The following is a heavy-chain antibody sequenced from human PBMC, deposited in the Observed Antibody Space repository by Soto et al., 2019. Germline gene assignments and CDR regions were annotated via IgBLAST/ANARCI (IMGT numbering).Heavy chain of an antibody. CDR1: GGTFSSYA. J-gene: IGHJ6*02. CDR2: IIPIFGTA. V-gene: IGHV1-69*13. CDR3: ARDFSAGGAGNYYYGMDV. D-gene: IGHD1-26*01. Sequence: SVKVSCKASGGTFSSYAISWVRQAPGQGLEWMGGIIPIFGTANYAQKFQGRVTITADESTSTAYMELSSLRSEDTAVYYCARDFSAGGAGNYYYGMDVWGQGTTVSVSS.